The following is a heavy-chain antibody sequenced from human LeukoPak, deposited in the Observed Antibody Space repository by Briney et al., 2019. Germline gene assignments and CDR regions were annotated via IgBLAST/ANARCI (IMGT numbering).Heavy chain of an antibody. CDR1: GFTFSSYA. D-gene: IGHD6-6*01. CDR2: ISGSGGST. J-gene: IGHJ6*02. Sequence: PGGSLRLSCAASGFTFSSYAMSWVRQAPGKGLEWVSAISGSGGSTYYADSVKGRFTISRDNSKNTLYLQMNSLRAEDTAVYYCAKGQYSSSLVIGVAFYYYGMDVWGQGTTVTVSS. V-gene: IGHV3-23*01. CDR3: AKGQYSSSLVIGVAFYYYGMDV.